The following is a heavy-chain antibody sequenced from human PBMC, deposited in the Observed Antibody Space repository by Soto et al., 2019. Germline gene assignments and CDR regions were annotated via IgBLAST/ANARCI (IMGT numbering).Heavy chain of an antibody. V-gene: IGHV3-23*01. Sequence: PGGSLRLSCAASGFTFSSYAMSWVRQAPGKGLEWVSAISGSGGSTYYADSVKGRFTISRDNSKNTLYLQMNSLRAEDTAVYYCAKGRDFWSGYLLAEPLFDPWGQGTLVTVSS. CDR1: GFTFSSYA. CDR2: ISGSGGST. J-gene: IGHJ5*02. D-gene: IGHD3-3*01. CDR3: AKGRDFWSGYLLAEPLFDP.